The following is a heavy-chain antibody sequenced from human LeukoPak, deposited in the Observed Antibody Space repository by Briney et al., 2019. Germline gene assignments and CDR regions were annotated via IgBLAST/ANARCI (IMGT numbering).Heavy chain of an antibody. Sequence: GEALQFFCWGSGDSSQSYWIGWVRWMRGHRPELMGCIFPHDSSTNYSPSFESQVTISIDMSISTSYVQWCSLRVSDTAIYYCAKFGIRGCSSSTRCYTSFFYYGMDVWGQGTTVTVSS. J-gene: IGHJ6*02. D-gene: IGHD2-2*02. CDR1: GDSSQSYW. CDR3: AKFGIRGCSSSTRCYTSFFYYGMDV. V-gene: IGHV5-51*01. CDR2: IFPHDSST.